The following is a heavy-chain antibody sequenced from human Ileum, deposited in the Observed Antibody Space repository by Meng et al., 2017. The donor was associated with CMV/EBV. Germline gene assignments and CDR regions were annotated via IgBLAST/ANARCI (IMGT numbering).Heavy chain of an antibody. Sequence: ASVKVSCKASGYTFINHDINWVRQAAGQGLEWMGWMNSKSGNTGYAQKFQGRVTMTRDTSVSTAYMELSSLRFEDTAIYYCMRGAGEGGRDGFDPWGQGTLVTVSS. D-gene: IGHD1-14*01. CDR3: MRGAGEGGRDGFDP. V-gene: IGHV1-8*01. CDR2: MNSKSGNT. J-gene: IGHJ5*02. CDR1: GYTFINHD.